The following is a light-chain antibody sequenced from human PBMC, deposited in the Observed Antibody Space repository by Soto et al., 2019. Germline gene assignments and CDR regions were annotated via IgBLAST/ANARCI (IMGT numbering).Light chain of an antibody. CDR1: QSVSSSY. J-gene: IGKJ1*01. CDR2: GAS. CDR3: QQYGSSPT. V-gene: IGKV3-20*01. Sequence: LKKSPGTLSLSKGERAALSCRASQSVSSSYLAWYQQQPGHAPSLLIYGASSRATGIPDRLSGSGSGTDFTLTISRLDPEDFAVYYCQQYGSSPTFGQGSKVDIK.